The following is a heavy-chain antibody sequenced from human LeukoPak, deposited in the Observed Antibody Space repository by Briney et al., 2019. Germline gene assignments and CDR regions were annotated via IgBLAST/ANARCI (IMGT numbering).Heavy chain of an antibody. D-gene: IGHD4-17*01. CDR1: GFTFSSYA. J-gene: IGHJ4*02. CDR3: ARGRYYLDS. V-gene: IGHV3-23*01. Sequence: GGSLRLSCAASGFTFSSYAMSWVRQAPGKGLEWVSAISGSGDSTYYGDSVKGRFTISRDNSKNTLYLQMNSLRAEDTAVYYCARGRYYLDSWGQGTLVTVSS. CDR2: ISGSGDST.